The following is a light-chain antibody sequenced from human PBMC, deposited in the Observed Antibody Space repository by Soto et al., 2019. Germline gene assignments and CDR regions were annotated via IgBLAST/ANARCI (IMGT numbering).Light chain of an antibody. Sequence: AIAMTQFPSSLSASVGDRVTITCRASQGIRNDLGWYQQKPGKVPKVLIFAASSLESGVPSRFSGSGSGTDFTLTISSLEPEDFATYYCLQDHTYPWTFGQGTKVEFK. J-gene: IGKJ1*01. CDR3: LQDHTYPWT. CDR1: QGIRND. CDR2: AAS. V-gene: IGKV1-6*01.